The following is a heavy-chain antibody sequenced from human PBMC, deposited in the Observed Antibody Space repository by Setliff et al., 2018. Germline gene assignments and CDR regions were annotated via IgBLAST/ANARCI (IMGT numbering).Heavy chain of an antibody. CDR1: NYPFVSYG. J-gene: IGHJ4*02. CDR2: ISAYTGKA. CDR3: ARAPRLEWILPTFDY. V-gene: IGHV1-18*01. Sequence: RASVKVSCKTSNYPFVSYGLSWVRQAPGQGLEWLGWISAYTGKADYAHNFQDRLTMTTDTSTNTAYMELRSLTSDDTAVYFCARAPRLEWILPTFDYWGQGTPVTVSS. D-gene: IGHD3-3*01.